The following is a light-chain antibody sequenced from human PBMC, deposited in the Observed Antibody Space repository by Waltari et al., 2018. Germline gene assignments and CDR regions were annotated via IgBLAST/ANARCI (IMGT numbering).Light chain of an antibody. CDR1: QSVSSS. CDR2: GES. Sequence: EIVLTQSPATLSLSPGERVTLSCRASQSVSSSLAWYQQKAGQAPRLLIYGESSRATGIPDRFSGSGSGTDFTLTISSLEPEDFAVYYCQQYSNWPYSFGQGTKVEIK. J-gene: IGKJ2*03. V-gene: IGKV3-15*01. CDR3: QQYSNWPYS.